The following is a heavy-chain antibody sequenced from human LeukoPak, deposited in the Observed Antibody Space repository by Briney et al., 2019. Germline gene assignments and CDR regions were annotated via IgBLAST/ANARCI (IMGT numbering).Heavy chain of an antibody. V-gene: IGHV4-39*07. Sequence: PSETLSLTCTVSGGSISSSTFYWGWIRQPPGKGLEWIGSLYYSGSTYYNPSLKSRVTISVDKSKNQFSLKLSSVTAADTAVYYCARIARNCTNGVCQNTGFDYWGQGTLVTVSS. D-gene: IGHD2-8*01. CDR2: LYYSGST. J-gene: IGHJ4*02. CDR1: GGSISSSTFY. CDR3: ARIARNCTNGVCQNTGFDY.